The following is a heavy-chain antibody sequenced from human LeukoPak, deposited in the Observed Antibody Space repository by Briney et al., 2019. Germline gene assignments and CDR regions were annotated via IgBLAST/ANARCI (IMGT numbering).Heavy chain of an antibody. CDR3: ARLANWAQDDY. CDR1: GGSISSYY. J-gene: IGHJ4*02. CDR2: IHYSGST. V-gene: IGHV4-59*08. Sequence: SETLSLTCTVSGGSISSYYWSWIRQPPGKGLEWIGYIHYSGSTNYNPSLKSRVTISEDTSKNQSSLKLSSVTAADTAVYYCARLANWAQDDYWGQGALVTVSS. D-gene: IGHD7-27*01.